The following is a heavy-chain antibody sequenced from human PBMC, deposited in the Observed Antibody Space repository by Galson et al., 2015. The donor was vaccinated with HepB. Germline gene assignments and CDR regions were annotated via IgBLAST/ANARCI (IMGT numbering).Heavy chain of an antibody. CDR3: ARHLIGLDY. V-gene: IGHV4-39*01. CDR1: GGSINSNSYY. Sequence: LSLTCTVSGGSINSNSYYWGWIRQPPGKGLEWIGSVYYTGSTYYNPSLKSRVTISVDTPRNQFSVRLRSVTAADTAVYYCARHLIGLDYWGQGILVTVSS. CDR2: VYYTGST. J-gene: IGHJ4*02.